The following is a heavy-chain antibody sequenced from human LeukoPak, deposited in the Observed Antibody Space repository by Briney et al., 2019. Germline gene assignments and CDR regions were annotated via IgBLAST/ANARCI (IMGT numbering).Heavy chain of an antibody. Sequence: SETLSLTCTVSGGSINSDYYWGWIRQPPGKELEWIGTIHYSGNTYYNPSLKSRVAISADTSKNQLSLRLSSVTAADTAVYYCARDFGDYRADYWGQGTLVIVSS. CDR3: ARDFGDYRADY. CDR1: GGSINSDYY. V-gene: IGHV4-39*01. CDR2: IHYSGNT. D-gene: IGHD4-17*01. J-gene: IGHJ4*02.